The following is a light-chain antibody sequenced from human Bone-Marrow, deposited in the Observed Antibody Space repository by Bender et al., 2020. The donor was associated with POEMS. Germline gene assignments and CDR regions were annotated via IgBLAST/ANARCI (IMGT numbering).Light chain of an antibody. CDR3: SAWDDRLSGWV. Sequence: QSVVTQPPSLSEAPRQRVTISCSGSSSNIGNHGVNWYQQLPGEAPKLLIYYDDLLTLGVCDRFSASKSGTSASLAISDLQSEDEALYSCSAWDDRLSGWVFVGGTKLTVL. CDR1: SSNIGNHG. CDR2: YDD. V-gene: IGLV1-36*01. J-gene: IGLJ3*02.